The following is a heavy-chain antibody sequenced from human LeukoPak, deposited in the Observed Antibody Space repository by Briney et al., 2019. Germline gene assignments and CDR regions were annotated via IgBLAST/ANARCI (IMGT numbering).Heavy chain of an antibody. CDR2: IWYDGSNK. CDR1: GFTFSRYD. V-gene: IGHV3-33*06. Sequence: GGPLRLSCAASGFTFSRYDMGWVRQAPGKGLEWVAVIWYDGSNKYYADSVKGRFTITRDNSKNTLYLQMNSLRAEDTAVYYCAKDSLTAMAKNYFDYWGQGTLVTVSS. J-gene: IGHJ4*02. D-gene: IGHD2-2*01. CDR3: AKDSLTAMAKNYFDY.